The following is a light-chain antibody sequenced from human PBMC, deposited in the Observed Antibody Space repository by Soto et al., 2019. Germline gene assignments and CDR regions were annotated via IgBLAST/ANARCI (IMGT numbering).Light chain of an antibody. CDR2: DVS. CDR1: SGDIGDYNY. CDR3: CSYTRSGTLI. J-gene: IGLJ1*01. V-gene: IGLV2-14*01. Sequence: QSVVTRPASVSGSPGQSITNSCVGTSGDIGDYNYVSWYQQHPGKVPKVIIYDVSNRPSGVSYRFSGTKSGNTASLTVSGLQAEDEDDYYCCSYTRSGTLIFGTGNKVTV.